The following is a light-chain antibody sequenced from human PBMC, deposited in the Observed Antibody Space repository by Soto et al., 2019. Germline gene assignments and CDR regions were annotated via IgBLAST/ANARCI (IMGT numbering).Light chain of an antibody. J-gene: IGLJ2*01. CDR1: KLGDKY. CDR2: QDS. V-gene: IGLV3-1*01. Sequence: SYELTQPPSVSVSPGQTASITCSGDKLGDKYACWYQQKPGQSPVLVIYQDSKRPSGIPERFSGSNSRNTATLTISGTQAMDEADYYCHAWDSRTYVVFGGGTKLTVL. CDR3: HAWDSRTYVV.